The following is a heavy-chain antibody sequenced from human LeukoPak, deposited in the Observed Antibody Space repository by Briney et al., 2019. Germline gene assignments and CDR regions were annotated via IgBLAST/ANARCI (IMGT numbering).Heavy chain of an antibody. Sequence: ASVKVSCKASGSTFSSYTISWVRQAPGQGLEWMGRIIPILGIANYAQKFQGRVTITADKSTSTAYMGLSSLRSEDTAVYYCASLAAAGHFDYWGQGTLVTVSS. D-gene: IGHD6-13*01. J-gene: IGHJ4*02. V-gene: IGHV1-69*02. CDR3: ASLAAAGHFDY. CDR2: IIPILGIA. CDR1: GSTFSSYT.